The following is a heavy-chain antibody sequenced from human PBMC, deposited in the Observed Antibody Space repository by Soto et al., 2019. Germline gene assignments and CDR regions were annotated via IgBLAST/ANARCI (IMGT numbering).Heavy chain of an antibody. CDR2: ISGSGGST. D-gene: IGHD3-10*01. Sequence: GGSLRLCCAASGFTFSSYAMSWVRQAPGKGLEWVSAISGSGGSTYYADSVKGRFTISRDNSKNTLYLQMNSLRAEDTAVYYCAKDPYYYGSGSYYSPFDYWGQGTLVTVSS. J-gene: IGHJ4*02. CDR3: AKDPYYYGSGSYYSPFDY. CDR1: GFTFSSYA. V-gene: IGHV3-23*01.